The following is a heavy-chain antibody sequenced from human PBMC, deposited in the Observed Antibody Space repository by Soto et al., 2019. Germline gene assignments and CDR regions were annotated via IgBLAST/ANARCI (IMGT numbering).Heavy chain of an antibody. J-gene: IGHJ6*02. Sequence: PSETLSLTCTVSGGSISSYYWSWIRQPPGKGLEWIGYIYYSGSTNYNPSLKSRVTISVDTSKNQFSLKLSSVTAADTAVYYCARDGPDYGGNSDYYYYYGMDVWGQGTTVTVSS. CDR1: GGSISSYY. CDR2: IYYSGST. V-gene: IGHV4-59*01. D-gene: IGHD4-17*01. CDR3: ARDGPDYGGNSDYYYYYGMDV.